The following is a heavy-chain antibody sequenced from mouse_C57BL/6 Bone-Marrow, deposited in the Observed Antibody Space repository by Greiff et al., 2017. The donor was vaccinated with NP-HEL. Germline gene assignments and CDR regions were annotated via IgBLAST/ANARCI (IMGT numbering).Heavy chain of an antibody. J-gene: IGHJ1*03. Sequence: VQLQQSGPGLVQPSQSLSITCTVSGFSLTSFGVHWVRQSPGTGLEWLGVIWSGGSTDSNAAFISRLSISKDNSKSQVFFKRNSLQADDTAIYYCAREAFDVWGTGTTVTVAS. CDR3: AREAFDV. CDR1: GFSLTSFG. CDR2: IWSGGST. V-gene: IGHV2-2*01.